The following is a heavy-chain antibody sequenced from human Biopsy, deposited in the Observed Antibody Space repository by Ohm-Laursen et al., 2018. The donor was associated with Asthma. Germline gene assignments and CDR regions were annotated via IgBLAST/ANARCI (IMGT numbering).Heavy chain of an antibody. CDR2: VSHKGST. Sequence: SETLSLTCTVSYGSITSGGYYWTWIRLPPGKGLEYMGDVSHKGSTNYNPSIKSRVTMSLDTSKNQFSLRLTSVTPADTAVYYCARLADCSGVACYSYGWFDPWGQGTRVTVSS. D-gene: IGHD2-15*01. CDR1: YGSITSGGYY. J-gene: IGHJ5*02. V-gene: IGHV4-61*08. CDR3: ARLADCSGVACYSYGWFDP.